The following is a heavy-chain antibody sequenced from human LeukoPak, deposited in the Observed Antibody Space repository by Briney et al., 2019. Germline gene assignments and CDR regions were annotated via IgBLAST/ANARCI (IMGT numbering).Heavy chain of an antibody. CDR2: INPSGGST. J-gene: IGHJ4*02. D-gene: IGHD6-13*01. Sequence: ASVKVSCKASGYTFTSYYMHWVRQAPGQGLVWMGIINPSGGSTSYAQKFQGRVTMTRDTSTSTVYMELSSLRSEDTAVYYCATGAGIAAAGPKADYWGQGTLVTVSS. V-gene: IGHV1-46*01. CDR3: ATGAGIAAAGPKADY. CDR1: GYTFTSYY.